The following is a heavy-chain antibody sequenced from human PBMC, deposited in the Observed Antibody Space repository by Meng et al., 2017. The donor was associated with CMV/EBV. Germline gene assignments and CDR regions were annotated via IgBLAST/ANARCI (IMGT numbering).Heavy chain of an antibody. V-gene: IGHV1-46*01. CDR3: ARDFRPTYSSSWYHWFDP. CDR2: INPSGGST. D-gene: IGHD6-13*01. J-gene: IGHJ5*02. CDR1: GYTFTSYY. Sequence: ASVKVSCKASGYTFTSYYMHWVRQAPGQGLEWMGIINPSGGSTSYAKKFQGRVTMTRDTSTSTVYMELSSLRSEDTAVYYCARDFRPTYSSSWYHWFDPWGQGTLVTVSS.